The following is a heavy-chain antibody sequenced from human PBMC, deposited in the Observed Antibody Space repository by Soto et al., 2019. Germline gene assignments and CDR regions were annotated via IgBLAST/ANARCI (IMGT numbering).Heavy chain of an antibody. CDR1: GFTISIRGL. J-gene: IGHJ4*02. Sequence: AETLSLTCAVSGFTISIRGLWWLVRAPRGRGLGGVGVLYHSGCTNYNPSLKGRVTISTDTSKNQFSLNLTTVTDTDTAVYFYARLSRAGSLDDWGQGTLVTVSS. CDR2: LYHSGCT. D-gene: IGHD6-19*01. CDR3: ARLSRAGSLDD. V-gene: IGHV4-4*01.